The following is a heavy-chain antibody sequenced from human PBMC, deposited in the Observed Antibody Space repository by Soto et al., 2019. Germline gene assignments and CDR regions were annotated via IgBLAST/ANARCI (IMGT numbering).Heavy chain of an antibody. V-gene: IGHV3-9*01. CDR1: GFIFHDYA. CDR3: GRDEVRNGVGV. CDR2: ISHNTDTI. J-gene: IGHJ6*02. Sequence: GGSLRLSCAASGFIFHDYAMHWVRRLPGKGLEWVSGISHNTDTIVYGDSVKGRLTISRDNAKNSVYLQMNSLRVEDTALYYCGRDEVRNGVGVWGQGTTVTVSS.